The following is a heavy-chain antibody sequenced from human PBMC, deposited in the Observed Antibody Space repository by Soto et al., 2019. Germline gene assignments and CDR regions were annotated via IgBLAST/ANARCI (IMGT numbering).Heavy chain of an antibody. CDR1: GFTFSSYS. J-gene: IGHJ4*02. CDR3: ARGIWGSYRYFDY. Sequence: GGSLRLSCAASGFTFSSYSMNWVRQAPGKGLEWVSSISSSSSYIYYADSVKGRFTISRDNAKNSLYLQMNSLRAEDTAVYYCARGIWGSYRYFDYWGQGTLVTVSS. V-gene: IGHV3-21*01. CDR2: ISSSSSYI. D-gene: IGHD3-16*01.